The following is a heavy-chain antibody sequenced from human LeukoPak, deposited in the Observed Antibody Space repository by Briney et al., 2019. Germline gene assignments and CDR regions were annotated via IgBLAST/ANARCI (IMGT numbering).Heavy chain of an antibody. CDR1: GGSISSSSYY. CDR3: ASDSSYAFDI. V-gene: IGHV4-39*07. Sequence: PSETLSLTCTVSGGSISSSSYYWGWIRQPPGKGLEWIGSIYYSGSTYYNPSLKSRVTISVDTSKNQFSLKLSSVTAADTAVYSCASDSSYAFDIWGQGTMVTVSS. CDR2: IYYSGST. J-gene: IGHJ3*02.